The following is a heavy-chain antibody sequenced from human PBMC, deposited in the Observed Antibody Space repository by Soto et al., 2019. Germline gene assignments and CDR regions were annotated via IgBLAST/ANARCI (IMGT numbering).Heavy chain of an antibody. CDR1: GFTFSSYA. J-gene: IGHJ6*02. Sequence: GGSLRLSCAASGFTFSSYAMHWVRQAPGKGLEWVAAISFDESNKYYADSVKGRFTISRDNSKNTLYLQMSSLRAEDTAVYYCVKADAARGYYGMDVWGQGTTVTVSS. CDR2: ISFDESNK. CDR3: VKADAARGYYGMDV. D-gene: IGHD6-6*01. V-gene: IGHV3-30*14.